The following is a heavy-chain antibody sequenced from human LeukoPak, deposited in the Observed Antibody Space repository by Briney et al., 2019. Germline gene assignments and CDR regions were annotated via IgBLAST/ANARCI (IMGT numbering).Heavy chain of an antibody. D-gene: IGHD5-18*01. CDR3: AREGYSCGGAY. Sequence: GGSLRLSCAASGFTFSSYAMHWVRQAPGKGLEWVAVISYDGSNKYYADSVKGRFTISRDNSKNTLYLQMNSLRAEDTAAYYCAREGYSCGGAYWGQGTLVTVSS. V-gene: IGHV3-30*01. CDR2: ISYDGSNK. J-gene: IGHJ4*02. CDR1: GFTFSSYA.